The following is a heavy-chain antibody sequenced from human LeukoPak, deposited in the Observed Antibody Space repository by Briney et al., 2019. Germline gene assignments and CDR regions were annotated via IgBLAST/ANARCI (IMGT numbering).Heavy chain of an antibody. CDR3: ARDPAGGISGISSYWYFDL. Sequence: SETLSLTCTVSGGSIGSSYWSWIRQPPGKGLEWIGYIYYSGSTNYNPSLKSRGTISVDTSKNQLSLRLTSVTAADTAVYYCARDPAGGISGISSYWYFDLWGRGTLVTVSS. CDR1: GGSIGSSY. D-gene: IGHD1-26*01. CDR2: IYYSGST. V-gene: IGHV4-59*12. J-gene: IGHJ2*01.